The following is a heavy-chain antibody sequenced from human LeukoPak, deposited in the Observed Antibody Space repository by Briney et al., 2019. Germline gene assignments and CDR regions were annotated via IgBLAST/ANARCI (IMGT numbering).Heavy chain of an antibody. CDR2: INWNGGST. CDR1: GFTFDDYG. Sequence: GGSLRLSCAASGFTFDDYGMSWVRQAPGKGLEWVSGINWNGGSTTYADSVKGRFTISRDNAQNSLYLQMNSLRADDTALYYCAREGSGWYQLDYWGQGTLVTVSS. V-gene: IGHV3-20*04. J-gene: IGHJ4*02. D-gene: IGHD6-19*01. CDR3: AREGSGWYQLDY.